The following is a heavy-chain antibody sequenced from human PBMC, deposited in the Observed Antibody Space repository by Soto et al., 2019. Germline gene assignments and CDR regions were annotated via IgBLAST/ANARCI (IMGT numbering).Heavy chain of an antibody. CDR2: IYYSGST. Sequence: SETLSLTCTVSGGSISTYWWSWIRQPPRKGLEWIGYIYYSGSTNYNPSLKSRVTISVDASKNQFSLKLTSVTAADTAVYYCARSRGSTRSFDYWGQGXLVTVSS. CDR3: ARSRGSTRSFDY. D-gene: IGHD2-15*01. V-gene: IGHV4-59*01. J-gene: IGHJ4*02. CDR1: GGSISTYW.